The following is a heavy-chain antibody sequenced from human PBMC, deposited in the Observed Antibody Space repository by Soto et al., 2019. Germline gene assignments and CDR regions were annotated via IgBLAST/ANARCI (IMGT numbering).Heavy chain of an antibody. CDR3: ARAQDYGGPYFDY. V-gene: IGHV1-69*12. CDR2: IIPIFGTA. D-gene: IGHD4-17*01. CDR1: GGTFNNYA. Sequence: QVHLVQSGAAVKKPGSSVKVSCKASGGTFNNYAISWVRQAPGLGLEWMGGIIPIFGTAKYAQKFQGRVTISADESTSTVYMYLSSLRSEDTAVYYCARAQDYGGPYFDYWGQGTLVTVFS. J-gene: IGHJ4*02.